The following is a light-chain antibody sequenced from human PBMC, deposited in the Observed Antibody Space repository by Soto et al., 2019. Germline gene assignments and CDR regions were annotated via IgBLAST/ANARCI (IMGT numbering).Light chain of an antibody. J-gene: IGLJ2*01. CDR1: SSDVGGYNY. Sequence: QSVLTQPPSASGSPGHSVTLSCTGTSSDVGGYNYVSWYQQHPGKAPKLMIYEVSKRPSGVPDRFSGSKSGNTASLTVSGLQAEDEADYYCSSYAGNYNLVFGGGTKLTV. V-gene: IGLV2-8*01. CDR2: EVS. CDR3: SSYAGNYNLV.